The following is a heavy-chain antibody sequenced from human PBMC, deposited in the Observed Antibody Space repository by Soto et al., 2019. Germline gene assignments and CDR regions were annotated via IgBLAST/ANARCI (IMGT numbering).Heavy chain of an antibody. CDR3: ACPRRSYSNYPDY. V-gene: IGHV3-7*01. J-gene: IGHJ4*02. Sequence: EVQLVESGGGLVQPGGSLRLSCAASGFTFSSYWMSWVRQAPGKGLEWVANIKQDGSEKYYVDSVKGRFTISRDNAKNSLYLQMNSLRAEDTAVYYCACPRRSYSNYPDYWGQGTLVTVSS. D-gene: IGHD4-4*01. CDR1: GFTFSSYW. CDR2: IKQDGSEK.